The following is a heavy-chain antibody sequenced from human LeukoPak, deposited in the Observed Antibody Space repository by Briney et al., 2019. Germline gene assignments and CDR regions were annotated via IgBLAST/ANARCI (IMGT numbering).Heavy chain of an antibody. CDR1: GYTFTSYA. J-gene: IGHJ6*02. D-gene: IGHD1-1*01. CDR3: ARALVQPRNYGMDV. CDR2: INTNTGNP. Sequence: GASVKVSCKASGYTFTSYAMNWVRQAPGQGLEWMGWINTNTGNPTYAQGFTGRFVFSLDTSVSTAYLQISSLKAEDTAVHYCARALVQPRNYGMDVWGQGTTVTVSS. V-gene: IGHV7-4-1*02.